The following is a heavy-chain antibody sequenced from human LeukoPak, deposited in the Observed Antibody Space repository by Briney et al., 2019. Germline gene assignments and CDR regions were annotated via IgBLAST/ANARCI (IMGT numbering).Heavy chain of an antibody. CDR3: ARSLINFRDAFHI. J-gene: IGHJ3*02. V-gene: IGHV4-61*09. D-gene: IGHD3-16*01. CDR1: GGSVSSSIYY. Sequence: SETLSLTCTVSGGSVSSSIYYWTWIRQPAGKGLEWVGHIYIGGSPNYNPSLKSRVAISVDTSRNQFSLNLSSVTAADTAVYFCARSLINFRDAFHIWGQGTMSSSLQ. CDR2: IYIGGSP.